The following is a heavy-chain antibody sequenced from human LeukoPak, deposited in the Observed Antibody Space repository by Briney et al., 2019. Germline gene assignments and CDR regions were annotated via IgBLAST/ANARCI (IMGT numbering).Heavy chain of an antibody. D-gene: IGHD3-10*01. V-gene: IGHV1-46*01. J-gene: IGHJ4*02. Sequence: ASVKVSCKASGYTFSSFYLHWVRQAPGQGLEWMGIITPNTGDTTYAPKFQDRLIMTRDRSTSTVYMELHSPRSEDTAVYYCARSRNYYRVYFDNWGQGTLVPVSS. CDR3: ARSRNYYRVYFDN. CDR2: ITPNTGDT. CDR1: GYTFSSFY.